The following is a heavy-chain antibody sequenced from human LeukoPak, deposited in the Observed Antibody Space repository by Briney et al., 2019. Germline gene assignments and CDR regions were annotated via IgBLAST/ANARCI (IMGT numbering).Heavy chain of an antibody. CDR3: ARDGITCTRDY. CDR1: GFIFRSYW. D-gene: IGHD1-7*01. V-gene: IGHV3-7*01. J-gene: IGHJ4*02. Sequence: GGSLRLSCAASGFIFRSYWMVWVRQAPGKGLEWVASIDEHGFKTYYAASVVGRFTISKDTAKNSLDLQMNSLRAEDTAVYYCARDGITCTRDYWGQGALVTVSS. CDR2: IDEHGFKT.